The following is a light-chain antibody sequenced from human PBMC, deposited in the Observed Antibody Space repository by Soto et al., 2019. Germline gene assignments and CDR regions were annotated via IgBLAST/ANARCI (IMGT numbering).Light chain of an antibody. V-gene: IGLV1-51*01. Sequence: QSVLTQPPSVSAAPGQTVTISCSGSGSNIGNNYVSWYQHLPGTAPQVLIYDNNKRSSGIPDRFSGSKSGTSATLAISGLQTGDEADYHCVTWDSGMSEVVFGGGTKLTVL. CDR1: GSNIGNNY. CDR2: DNN. J-gene: IGLJ2*01. CDR3: VTWDSGMSEVV.